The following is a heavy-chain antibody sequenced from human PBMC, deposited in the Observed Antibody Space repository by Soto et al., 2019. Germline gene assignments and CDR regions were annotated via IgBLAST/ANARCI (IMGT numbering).Heavy chain of an antibody. Sequence: PGGSLRLSCAASGFTFSDYAMSWVRQPPGKGLEGLSLISATGVSTLYARTVKGRFSVSRDTSKITLSLEMNDLTVADTATYYCAKACCSGASCFSLSFDLWGPGTMGTGSS. CDR3: AKACCSGASCFSLSFDL. D-gene: IGHD2-2*01. CDR1: GFTFSDYA. J-gene: IGHJ5*02. CDR2: ISATGVST. V-gene: IGHV3-23*01.